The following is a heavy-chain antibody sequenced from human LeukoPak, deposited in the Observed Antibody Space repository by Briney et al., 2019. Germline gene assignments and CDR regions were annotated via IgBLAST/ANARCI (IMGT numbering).Heavy chain of an antibody. CDR3: ARADSR. CDR2: INSDGSYT. Sequence: GGSLRLSCAASGFTFSSNWMHWVRQAPEKGLVWVSRINSDGSYTSYADPVKGRFTISRDNAKNTLYLQMNSLRVEDTAVYYCARADSRWGQGTLVAVSS. J-gene: IGHJ4*02. V-gene: IGHV3-74*01. D-gene: IGHD2-15*01. CDR1: GFTFSSNW.